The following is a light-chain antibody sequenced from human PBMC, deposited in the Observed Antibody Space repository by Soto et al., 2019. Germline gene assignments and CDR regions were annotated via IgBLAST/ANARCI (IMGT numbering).Light chain of an antibody. CDR3: QQLSNWPPLT. CDR1: QSVSSY. V-gene: IGKV3-11*01. Sequence: EIVLTQSPATLSLSPGERATLSCRASQSVSSYLAWYQQKPGQAPRLLIYDASNRATGIPARFSGSGSGTDFTLTISSLEPEDFAVYYCQQLSNWPPLTLGGGTKVEIK. J-gene: IGKJ4*01. CDR2: DAS.